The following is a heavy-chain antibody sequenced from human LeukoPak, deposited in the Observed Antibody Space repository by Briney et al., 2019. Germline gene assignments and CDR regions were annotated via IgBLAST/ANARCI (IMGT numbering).Heavy chain of an antibody. CDR2: INHRGST. D-gene: IGHD3-16*01. Sequence: SETLSLTCAVYGGSFSGYYWSWIRQPPGKGLEWIGEINHRGSTNYNPSLKSRVTISVDTSKNQFSLKLSSVTAADTAVYYCARGGDYPPYYYYMDVWGKGTTVTVSS. J-gene: IGHJ6*03. V-gene: IGHV4-34*01. CDR3: ARGGDYPPYYYYMDV. CDR1: GGSFSGYY.